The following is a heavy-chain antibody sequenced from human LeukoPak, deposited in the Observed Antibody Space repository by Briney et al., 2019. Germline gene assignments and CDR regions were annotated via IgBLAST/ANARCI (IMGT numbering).Heavy chain of an antibody. Sequence: PGGSLRLSCAASGLTFSSYGMHWVRQAPGKGLEWVAFIRYDGSNKYYADSVKGRFTISRDNSKNTQYLQMNSLRAEDTAVYYCAKDEEDIVVVPAAIQGGGYFDHWGQGTLVTVSS. J-gene: IGHJ4*02. CDR2: IRYDGSNK. D-gene: IGHD2-2*02. CDR1: GLTFSSYG. CDR3: AKDEEDIVVVPAAIQGGGYFDH. V-gene: IGHV3-30*02.